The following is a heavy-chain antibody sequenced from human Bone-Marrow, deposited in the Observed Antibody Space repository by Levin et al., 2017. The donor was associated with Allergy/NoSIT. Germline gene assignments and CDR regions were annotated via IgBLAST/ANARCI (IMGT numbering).Heavy chain of an antibody. D-gene: IGHD2-2*01. CDR3: ARRFQAGYCSSTSCYDYYMDV. CDR2: INPNSGGT. Sequence: GASVKVSCKASGYTFTGYYMHWVRQAPGQGLEWMGRINPNSGGTNYAQKFQGRVTMTRDTSISTAYMELSRLRSDDTAVYYCARRFQAGYCSSTSCYDYYMDVWGKGTTVTVSS. J-gene: IGHJ6*03. CDR1: GYTFTGYY. V-gene: IGHV1-2*06.